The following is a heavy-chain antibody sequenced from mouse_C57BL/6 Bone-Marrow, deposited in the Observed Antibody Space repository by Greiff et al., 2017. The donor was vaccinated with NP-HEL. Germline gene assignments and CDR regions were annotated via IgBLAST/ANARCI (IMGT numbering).Heavy chain of an antibody. CDR1: GFSLTSYG. V-gene: IGHV2-2*01. Sequence: VQGVESGPGLVQPSQSLSITCTVSGFSLTSYGVHWVRQSPGKGLEWLGVIWSGGSTDYNAAFISRLSISKDNSKSQVFFKMNSLQADDTAIYYCARNGYYGSSYVAMDYWGQGTSVTVSS. J-gene: IGHJ4*01. D-gene: IGHD1-1*01. CDR3: ARNGYYGSSYVAMDY. CDR2: IWSGGST.